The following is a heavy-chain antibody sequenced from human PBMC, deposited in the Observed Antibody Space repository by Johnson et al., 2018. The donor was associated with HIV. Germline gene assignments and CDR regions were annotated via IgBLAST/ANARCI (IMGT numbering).Heavy chain of an antibody. D-gene: IGHD3-22*01. CDR3: ARDDTMMHGFDI. V-gene: IGHV3-33*01. J-gene: IGHJ3*02. Sequence: PGKGLEWVAVTWYDASYKYCTDSVKGRFTMSRDNSKNTLCLQMNSLRAEDTAVYYCARDDTMMHGFDIWGQGTMVTVSS. CDR2: TWYDASYK.